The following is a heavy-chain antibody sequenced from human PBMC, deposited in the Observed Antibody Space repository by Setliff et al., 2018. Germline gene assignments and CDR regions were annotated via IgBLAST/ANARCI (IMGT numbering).Heavy chain of an antibody. CDR2: IYTSWST. J-gene: IGHJ5*02. V-gene: IGHV4-61*09. CDR3: ARAHTWSLPNDNSGYPGWFDP. CDR1: GGSINSGSYY. D-gene: IGHD3-22*01. Sequence: SETLSLTCTVSGGSINSGSYYWSFIRQPAGKGLEWIGQIYTSWSTNYNPSLKSRVTILLDTSKSQFSLNLYSVTAADTAVYYCARAHTWSLPNDNSGYPGWFDPWGQGTLVTVSS.